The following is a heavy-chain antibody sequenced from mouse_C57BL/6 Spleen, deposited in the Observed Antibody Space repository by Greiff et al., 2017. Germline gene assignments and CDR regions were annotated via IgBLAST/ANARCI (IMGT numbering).Heavy chain of an antibody. CDR3: ARRYDGYSFDY. V-gene: IGHV5-16*01. Sequence: VQLKESEGGLVQPGSSMKLSCTASGFTFSDYYMAWVRQVPEKGLEWVANINYDGSSTYYLDSLKSRFIISRDNAKNILYLQMSSLKSEDTATYYCARRYDGYSFDYWGQGTTLTVSS. CDR1: GFTFSDYY. CDR2: INYDGSST. J-gene: IGHJ2*01. D-gene: IGHD2-3*01.